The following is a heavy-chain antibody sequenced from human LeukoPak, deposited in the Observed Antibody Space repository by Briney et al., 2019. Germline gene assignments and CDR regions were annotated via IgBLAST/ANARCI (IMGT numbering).Heavy chain of an antibody. Sequence: ASVKVSCKAPGGTFSSYAVSWVRQAPGQGLEWMGGIIPIFGTANYAQKFQGRVTITADESTSTAYMELSSLRSEDTAVYYCARDPTYYYDSSGYHDWGQGTLVTVSS. V-gene: IGHV1-69*01. CDR1: GGTFSSYA. D-gene: IGHD3-22*01. CDR2: IIPIFGTA. CDR3: ARDPTYYYDSSGYHD. J-gene: IGHJ4*02.